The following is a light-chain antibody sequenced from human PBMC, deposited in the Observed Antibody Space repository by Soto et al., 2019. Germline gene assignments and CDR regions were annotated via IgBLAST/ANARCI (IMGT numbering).Light chain of an antibody. CDR3: QQRSNPPMYT. V-gene: IGKV1-39*01. CDR1: QSIAYY. J-gene: IGKJ2*01. Sequence: DIQMTQSPSSLSASVGDRVTITCRASQSIAYYVHWFQPKPGEAPKLLIYPASTLPRGGPSRCSGSGSGTEFTLTISSLQPEDVATYSCQQRSNPPMYTFGQGTKLYI. CDR2: PAS.